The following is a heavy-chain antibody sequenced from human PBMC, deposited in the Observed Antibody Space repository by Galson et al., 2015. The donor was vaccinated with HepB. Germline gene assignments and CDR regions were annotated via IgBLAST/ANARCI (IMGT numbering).Heavy chain of an antibody. D-gene: IGHD2-2*01. Sequence: SLRLSCAASGFTFSSHWMSWVRQAPGKGLEWVANIKQDGSEKYYVDSVKGRFTISRDNAKNSLYLQMNSLRAEDTAVYYCARVGATSCHDYWGQGTLVTVSS. CDR2: IKQDGSEK. V-gene: IGHV3-7*03. CDR3: ARVGATSCHDY. J-gene: IGHJ4*02. CDR1: GFTFSSHW.